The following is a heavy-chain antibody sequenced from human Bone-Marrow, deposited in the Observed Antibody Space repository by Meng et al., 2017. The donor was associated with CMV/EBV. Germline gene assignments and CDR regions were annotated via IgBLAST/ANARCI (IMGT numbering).Heavy chain of an antibody. V-gene: IGHV3-21*01. CDR1: GFTLSSYS. CDR3: VRYSSGPKY. D-gene: IGHD6-19*01. Sequence: LSCTASGFTLSSYSMKWVRQAPGKGIEWVSSATKNGDFKFYADSVNGRFTISRDNANNSLYLQMNSLRAEDTAVYYCVRYSSGPKYWGQGTLVTVSS. J-gene: IGHJ4*02. CDR2: ATKNGDFK.